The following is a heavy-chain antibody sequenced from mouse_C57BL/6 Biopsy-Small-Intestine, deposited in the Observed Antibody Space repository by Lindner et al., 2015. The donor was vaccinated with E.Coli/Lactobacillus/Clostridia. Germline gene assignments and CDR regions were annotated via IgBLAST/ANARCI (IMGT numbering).Heavy chain of an antibody. CDR3: ARRYGNSYYFDS. CDR2: IYPGDGDT. J-gene: IGHJ2*01. CDR1: GYTFSRSW. D-gene: IGHD2-1*01. Sequence: VQLQESGPELVKPGASVKISCKASGYTFSRSWMNWVKQRPGKGLEWIGRIYPGDGDTNYNGKFKGKATLTADKSSSAAYMQLISLTTEDSAIYYCARRYGNSYYFDSWGQGTTSHSLL. V-gene: IGHV1-82*01.